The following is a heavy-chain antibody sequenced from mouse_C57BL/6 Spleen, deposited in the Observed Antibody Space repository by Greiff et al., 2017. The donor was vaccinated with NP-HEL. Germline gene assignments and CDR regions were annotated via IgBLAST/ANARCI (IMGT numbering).Heavy chain of an antibody. Sequence: VQVVESGAELARPGASVKMSCKASGYTFTSYTMHWVKQMPGQGLEWIGYINPSSGYTKYTQKFKDKATLTADKSSSTAYMQLSSLTSEDSAVYYCAREYDYDGAWFAYWGQGTLVTVSA. J-gene: IGHJ3*01. V-gene: IGHV1-4*01. CDR1: GYTFTSYT. CDR2: INPSSGYT. D-gene: IGHD2-4*01. CDR3: AREYDYDGAWFAY.